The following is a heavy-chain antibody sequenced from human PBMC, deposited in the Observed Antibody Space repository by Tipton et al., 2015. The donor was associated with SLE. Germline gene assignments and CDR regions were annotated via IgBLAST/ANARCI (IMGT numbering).Heavy chain of an antibody. V-gene: IGHV3-72*01. CDR2: TRNKANSYTT. CDR1: GFTFSGHY. D-gene: IGHD1-26*01. Sequence: SLRLSCAASGFTFSGHYMDWVRQAPGKGLEWVGRTRNKANSYTTEYAASVKGRFTISRDDSKNSLYLQMNSLKTEDTAVYYCARGYSGSYSGHYYYYYYMDVWGKGTTVTVSS. CDR3: ARGYSGSYSGHYYYYYYMDV. J-gene: IGHJ6*03.